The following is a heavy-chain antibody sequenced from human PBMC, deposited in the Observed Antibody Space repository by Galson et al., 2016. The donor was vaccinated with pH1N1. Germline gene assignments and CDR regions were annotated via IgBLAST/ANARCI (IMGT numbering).Heavy chain of an antibody. CDR1: GFAFSSYE. Sequence: SLRLSCAASGFAFSSYEMNWVRQAPGKGLEWVSHISRSGSTIHYADSVKGRFTVSRDNAKDPLYLQMNSLRAEDTAVYYCARPADQQWLVILPFGYWGQGILVTVSS. D-gene: IGHD6-19*01. CDR3: ARPADQQWLVILPFGY. V-gene: IGHV3-48*03. CDR2: ISRSGSTI. J-gene: IGHJ4*02.